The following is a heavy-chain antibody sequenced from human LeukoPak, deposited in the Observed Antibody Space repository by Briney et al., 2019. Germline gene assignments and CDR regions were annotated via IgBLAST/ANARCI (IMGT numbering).Heavy chain of an antibody. Sequence: SETLSLTCTVSGGSISGYHWSWIRQPPGKGPEWIGYIYYSGSTNYNPSLKSRVTISVDTSKNQFSLKLSSVTAADMAVYYCARLGMVGAFDYWGQGTLVTVSS. V-gene: IGHV4-59*08. CDR3: ARLGMVGAFDY. J-gene: IGHJ4*02. CDR1: GGSISGYH. D-gene: IGHD2-15*01. CDR2: IYYSGST.